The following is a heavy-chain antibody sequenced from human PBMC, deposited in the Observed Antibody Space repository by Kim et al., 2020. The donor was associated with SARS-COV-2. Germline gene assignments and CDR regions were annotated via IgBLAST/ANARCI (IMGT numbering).Heavy chain of an antibody. D-gene: IGHD3-9*01. CDR1: GFTFSSYA. V-gene: IGHV3-30-3*01. CDR2: ISYDGSNK. CDR3: ARDSFGPYYDILTTFDP. Sequence: GGSLRLSCAASGFTFSSYAMHWVRQAPGKGLEWVAVISYDGSNKYYADSVKGRFTISRDNSKNTLYLQMNSLRAEDTAVYYCARDSFGPYYDILTTFDPWGQGTLVTVSS. J-gene: IGHJ5*02.